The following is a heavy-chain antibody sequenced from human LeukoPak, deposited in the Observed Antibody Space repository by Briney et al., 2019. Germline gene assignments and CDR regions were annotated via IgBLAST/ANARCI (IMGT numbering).Heavy chain of an antibody. J-gene: IGHJ4*02. Sequence: GGSLRLSCAASGFTFSSYAMSWVRRAPGKGLEWVSSVSGSGSTAYYADSVKGRFTISRDNSKNTLYLQMNTMRAEDTATYYCAKARVTSFDYWGQGTLVTVSS. D-gene: IGHD3-16*01. CDR3: AKARVTSFDY. V-gene: IGHV3-23*01. CDR1: GFTFSSYA. CDR2: VSGSGSTA.